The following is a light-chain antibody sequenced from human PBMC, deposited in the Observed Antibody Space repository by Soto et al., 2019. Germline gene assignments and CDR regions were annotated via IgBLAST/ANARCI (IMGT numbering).Light chain of an antibody. J-gene: IGKJ1*01. V-gene: IGKV1-9*01. Sequence: IQLTQSPSLLSASVGDRVTITCRASQGINRFLAWYQQKPGKAPELLIYAASTLQSGVPSRFSGSGSGTDFTLTISCLPSEDFEPYYCQQYYSFPPTFGQGTKVDIK. CDR1: QGINRF. CDR3: QQYYSFPPT. CDR2: AAS.